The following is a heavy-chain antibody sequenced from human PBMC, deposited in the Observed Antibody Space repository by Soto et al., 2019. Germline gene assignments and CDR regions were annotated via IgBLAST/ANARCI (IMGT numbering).Heavy chain of an antibody. J-gene: IGHJ6*02. CDR3: ARDPSIVVVPPVRYGMDV. CDR1: GFTFSSYG. V-gene: IGHV3-33*01. CDR2: IWYDGSNK. Sequence: QMQLVESGGGVVQPGRSLRLSCAASGFTFSSYGMHWVRQAPGKGLEWVAVIWYDGSNKYYADSVKGRFTISRDNSKNTLYLQMNSLRAEDTAVYYCARDPSIVVVPPVRYGMDVWGQGTTVTVSS. D-gene: IGHD2-2*01.